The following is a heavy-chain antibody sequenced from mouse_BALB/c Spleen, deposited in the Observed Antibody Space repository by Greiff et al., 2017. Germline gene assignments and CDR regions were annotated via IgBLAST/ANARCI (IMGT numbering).Heavy chain of an antibody. D-gene: IGHD2-10*02. CDR2: ISSGGSYT. CDR3: ARHLEYGNYALFAY. J-gene: IGHJ3*01. CDR1: GFTFSSYG. Sequence: DVMLVESGGDLVKPGGSLKLSCAASGFTFSSYGMSWVRQTPDKRLEWVATISSGGSYTYYPDSVKGRFTISRDNAKNTLYLQMSSLKSEDTAMYYCARHLEYGNYALFAYWGQGTLVTVSA. V-gene: IGHV5-6*02.